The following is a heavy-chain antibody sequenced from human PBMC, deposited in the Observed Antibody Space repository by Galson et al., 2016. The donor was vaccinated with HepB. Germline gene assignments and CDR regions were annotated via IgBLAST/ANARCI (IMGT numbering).Heavy chain of an antibody. CDR2: IYWDERK. Sequence: PALVKPTQTLTLTCTFSGFSLSTSGGGVVWIRQPPGKALEWVALIYWDERKRYSPPLKSRLTITKDTSRKQVVHTMTNVDPVDTATDYCAHTTLVQGANYGFGVWGQGTTVTVSS. CDR1: GFSLSTSGGG. V-gene: IGHV2-5*02. CDR3: AHTTLVQGANYGFGV. J-gene: IGHJ6*02. D-gene: IGHD3-10*01.